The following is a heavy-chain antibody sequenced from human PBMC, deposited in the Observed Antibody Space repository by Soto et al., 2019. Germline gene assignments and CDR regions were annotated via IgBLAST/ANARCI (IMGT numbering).Heavy chain of an antibody. J-gene: IGHJ3*02. CDR1: GGTFSSYT. CDR3: AKYIVVVPDGAGPFVI. V-gene: IGHV1-69*02. D-gene: IGHD2-2*01. Sequence: ASVKVSCKASGGTFSSYTISWVRQAPGQGLEWMGRIIPILGIANYAQKFQGRVTITADKSTSTAYMELSSLRSEDTAVYYCAKYIVVVPDGAGPFVIWGRGTRVPVSS. CDR2: IIPILGIA.